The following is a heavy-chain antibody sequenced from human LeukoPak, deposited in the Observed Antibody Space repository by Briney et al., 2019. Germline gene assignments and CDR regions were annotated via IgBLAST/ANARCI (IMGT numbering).Heavy chain of an antibody. D-gene: IGHD6-13*01. J-gene: IGHJ5*02. Sequence: GGSLRLSCAASGFTFSSYSMNWVRQAPGKGLEWVSSISSSSSYICYADSVKGRFTISRDNAKNSLYLQMNSLRAEDTAVYYCARDALTAAAGIRDWFDPWGQGTLVTVSS. CDR2: ISSSSSYI. CDR1: GFTFSSYS. CDR3: ARDALTAAAGIRDWFDP. V-gene: IGHV3-21*01.